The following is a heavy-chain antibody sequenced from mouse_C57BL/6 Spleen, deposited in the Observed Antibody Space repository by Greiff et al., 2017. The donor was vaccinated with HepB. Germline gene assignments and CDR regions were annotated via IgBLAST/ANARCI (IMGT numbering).Heavy chain of an antibody. CDR2: IYPGSGST. CDR3: ARMRTGTEDWFAY. V-gene: IGHV1-55*01. Sequence: QVQLKQPGAELVKPGASVKMSCKASGYTFTSYWITWVKQSPGQGLEWIGDIYPGSGSTNYNEKFKSKATLTVDTSSSTAYMQLSSLTSEDSAVYYCARMRTGTEDWFAYWGQGTLVTVSA. J-gene: IGHJ3*01. D-gene: IGHD4-1*01. CDR1: GYTFTSYW.